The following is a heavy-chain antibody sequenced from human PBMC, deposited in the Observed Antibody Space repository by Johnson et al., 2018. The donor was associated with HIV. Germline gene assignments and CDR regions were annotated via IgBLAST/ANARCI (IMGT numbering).Heavy chain of an antibody. J-gene: IGHJ3*02. D-gene: IGHD4-17*01. CDR2: ISYAGSNK. CDR3: ATERLTTHAFDI. CDR1: GFTFSSYW. V-gene: IGHV3-30*03. Sequence: QEQLVESGGRVVRPGGSLRLSCAASGFTFSSYWMSWVRQAPGTGLEWVAVISYAGSNKYYADSVRGRFTISRDNSQNTLYLQMKTLRAEDTAVYYCATERLTTHAFDIWGQGTMVTVSS.